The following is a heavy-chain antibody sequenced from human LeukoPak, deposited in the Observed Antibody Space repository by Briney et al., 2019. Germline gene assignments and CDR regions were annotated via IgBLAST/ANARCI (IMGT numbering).Heavy chain of an antibody. D-gene: IGHD2-2*01. CDR1: GYTFTSYD. CDR2: MNPNSGNT. Sequence: GASVKVSCKASGYTFTSYDINWVRQATGQGLEWMGWMNPNSGNTGYAQKFQGRVTMTRNTSISTAYMELSSLRSEDTAVYYCARVIRYCSSTSCSYYFDYWGQGTLVTVSS. V-gene: IGHV1-8*01. CDR3: ARVIRYCSSTSCSYYFDY. J-gene: IGHJ4*02.